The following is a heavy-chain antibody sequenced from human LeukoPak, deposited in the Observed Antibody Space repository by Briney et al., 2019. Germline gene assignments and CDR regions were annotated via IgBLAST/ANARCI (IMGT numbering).Heavy chain of an antibody. D-gene: IGHD1-1*01. J-gene: IGHJ6*03. CDR2: ISWDGVST. CDR1: GFTFDDYS. V-gene: IGHV3-43*01. Sequence: GGSLRLSCAASGFTFDDYSIHWVRQAPGKGLEWVSFISWDGVSTYYADSVKGRFTISRDNSKNSLYLQMNSLRTEDTALYYCAKGNAYSDYYMDVWGKGTTVTVSS. CDR3: AKGNAYSDYYMDV.